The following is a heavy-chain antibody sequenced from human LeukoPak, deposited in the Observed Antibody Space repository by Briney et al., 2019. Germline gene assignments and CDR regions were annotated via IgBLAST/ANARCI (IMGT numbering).Heavy chain of an antibody. D-gene: IGHD1-1*01. CDR1: GYNFTIYW. V-gene: IGHV5-51*01. Sequence: GESLKISCKGSGYNFTIYWIGWVRQMPGKGLEWMGIIYPGDSDTRYSPSFQGQVTISADKSINTAYLQWSSLKASDTAMYYCARLGLGTTSYYYYYMDVWGKGTTVTISS. J-gene: IGHJ6*03. CDR3: ARLGLGTTSYYYYYMDV. CDR2: IYPGDSDT.